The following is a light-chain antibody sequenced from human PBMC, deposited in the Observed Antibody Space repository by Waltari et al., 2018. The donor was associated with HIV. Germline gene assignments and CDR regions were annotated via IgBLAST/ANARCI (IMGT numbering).Light chain of an antibody. Sequence: QSALTQPASVSGSPGQSITISCTGTSSDIGSYNLVSWYQQHPGKAPKLMIYEVIKRPSGVSNRFSGSKSGNTASLTSSGLQAEDEADYYCCSYAGSLVVFGGGTKLTVL. J-gene: IGLJ2*01. CDR2: EVI. CDR1: SSDIGSYNL. V-gene: IGLV2-23*02. CDR3: CSYAGSLVV.